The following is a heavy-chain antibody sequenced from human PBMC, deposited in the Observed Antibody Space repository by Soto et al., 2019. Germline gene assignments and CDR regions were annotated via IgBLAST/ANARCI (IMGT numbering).Heavy chain of an antibody. D-gene: IGHD3-22*01. Sequence: ASVKVSCKASGYTFTSYGISWVRQAPGQGLEWMGWISAYNGNTNYAQKLQGRVTMTTDTSTSTAYMELRSLRSDDTAMYYCARGAPTITMIVVVTTPSNAFDIWGQGTMVTVSS. J-gene: IGHJ3*02. CDR2: ISAYNGNT. CDR1: GYTFTSYG. CDR3: ARGAPTITMIVVVTTPSNAFDI. V-gene: IGHV1-18*01.